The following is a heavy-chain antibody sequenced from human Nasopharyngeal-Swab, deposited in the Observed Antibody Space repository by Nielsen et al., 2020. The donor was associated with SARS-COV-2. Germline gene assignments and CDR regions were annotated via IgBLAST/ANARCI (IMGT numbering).Heavy chain of an antibody. Sequence: ASVKVSCKASGYTFTSYGISWVRQAPGQGLEWMGGIIPILGIANYAQKLQGRVTMTTDTSTSTAYMELRSLRSDDTAVYYCARSEATVVTTYYYYGMDVWGQGTTVTVSS. CDR2: IIPILGIA. V-gene: IGHV1-18*01. CDR1: GYTFTSYG. CDR3: ARSEATVVTTYYYYGMDV. D-gene: IGHD4-23*01. J-gene: IGHJ6*02.